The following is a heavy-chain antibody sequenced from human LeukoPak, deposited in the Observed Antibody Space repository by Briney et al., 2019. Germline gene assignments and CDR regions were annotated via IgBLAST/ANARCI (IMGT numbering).Heavy chain of an antibody. CDR3: AIPDVVDGYLDDAFDI. Sequence: ASVKVSCKASGYTFTGYYMHWVRQAPGQGPEWMGWINPNSGGTNYAQKFQGRVTISVDTSKNQFSLKLSSVTAADTAVYYCAIPDVVDGYLDDAFDIWGQGTMVTVSS. V-gene: IGHV1-2*02. CDR2: INPNSGGT. D-gene: IGHD5-24*01. CDR1: GYTFTGYY. J-gene: IGHJ3*02.